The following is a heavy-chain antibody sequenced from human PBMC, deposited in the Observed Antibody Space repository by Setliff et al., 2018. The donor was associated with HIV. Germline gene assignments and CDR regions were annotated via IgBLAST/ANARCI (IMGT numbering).Heavy chain of an antibody. CDR1: GGSISSND. V-gene: IGHV4-59*01. Sequence: SETLSLTCTVSGGSISSNDWSWIRQPPGKGLELIGYIYHNGSTYYNPSLKSRVTISVDRSKNQLSLKLRSVAAADTAVYYCARGGYRDGYDYWGQGTLVTVSS. CDR2: IYHNGST. J-gene: IGHJ4*02. D-gene: IGHD5-18*01. CDR3: ARGGYRDGYDY.